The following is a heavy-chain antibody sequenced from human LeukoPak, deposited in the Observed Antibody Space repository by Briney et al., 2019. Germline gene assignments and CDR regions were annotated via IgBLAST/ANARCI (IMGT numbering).Heavy chain of an antibody. CDR2: INQDGSEI. J-gene: IGHJ2*01. CDR1: GFTFSNYW. V-gene: IGHV3-7*01. CDR3: ARDQGSMIVVRTTTWYFDL. D-gene: IGHD3-22*01. Sequence: GGSLRLSCAASGFTFSNYWMSWVRQAPGKGLEWVANINQDGSEIYYVDSVKGRFTISRDNAKNSLYLQINSLRAEDTAVYYCARDQGSMIVVRTTTWYFDLLGRGTLVTVSS.